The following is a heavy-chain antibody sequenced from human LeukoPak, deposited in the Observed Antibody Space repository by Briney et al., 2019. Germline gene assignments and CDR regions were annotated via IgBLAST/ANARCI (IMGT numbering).Heavy chain of an antibody. CDR3: ARRSGIATSFLDAFDV. CDR1: GQW. CDR2: IHPGSSQT. V-gene: IGHV5-51*01. J-gene: IGHJ3*01. D-gene: IGHD2-21*01. Sequence: GESLKISCEASGQWIAWVRQMPRKGLEYMGIIHPGSSQTTYGPSFQDRVTISADKSTNTAYLEWVSLEASDTAMYFCARRSGIATSFLDAFDVWGQGTMVTVSS.